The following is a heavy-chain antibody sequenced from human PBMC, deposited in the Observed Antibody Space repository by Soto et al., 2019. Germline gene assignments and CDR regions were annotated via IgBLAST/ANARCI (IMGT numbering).Heavy chain of an antibody. V-gene: IGHV1-69*06. J-gene: IGHJ3*02. CDR1: GGTFSSYA. CDR3: SIGTEAYYYDSSGYRRDAFDI. CDR2: IIPIFGTA. Sequence: QVQLVQSGAEVKKPGSSVKVSCKASGGTFSSYAISWVRQAPGQGLEWRGGIIPIFGTANYAQKFQGRVTINADKSTSTAYMELSSLRSEDTAVYYCSIGTEAYYYDSSGYRRDAFDIWGQGTMVTVSS. D-gene: IGHD3-22*01.